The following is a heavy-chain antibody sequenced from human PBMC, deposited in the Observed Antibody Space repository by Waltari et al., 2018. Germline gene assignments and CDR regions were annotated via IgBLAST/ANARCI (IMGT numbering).Heavy chain of an antibody. CDR1: GFTFSSYW. J-gene: IGHJ4*02. CDR2: IKQDGSEK. D-gene: IGHD6-19*01. CDR3: AKDGGKELPTGWGDY. Sequence: EVQLVESGGGLVQPGGSLRLSCAASGFTFSSYWMSWVRQAPGKGLEWVANIKQDGSEKYYVDSVKGRFTISRDNAKNSLYLQMNSLRAEDTAVYYCAKDGGKELPTGWGDYWGQGTLVTVSS. V-gene: IGHV3-7*01.